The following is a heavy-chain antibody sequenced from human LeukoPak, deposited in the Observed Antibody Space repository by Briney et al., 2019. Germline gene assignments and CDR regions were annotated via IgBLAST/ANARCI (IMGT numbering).Heavy chain of an antibody. CDR1: GFTVSSND. D-gene: IGHD3-22*01. V-gene: IGHV3-66*01. CDR2: IHSAGKT. Sequence: PGGSLRLSCAASGFTVSSNDLSWVRQAPGKGLEWVSIIHSAGKTYYADSVKGRFTLSRDSSKNTLYLQMNSLSAEDMAVYYCARDNRDSSAYHYWGQGTLDTVSS. J-gene: IGHJ4*02. CDR3: ARDNRDSSAYHY.